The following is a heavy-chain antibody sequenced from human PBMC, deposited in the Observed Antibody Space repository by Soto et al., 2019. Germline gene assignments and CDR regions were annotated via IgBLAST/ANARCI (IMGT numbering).Heavy chain of an antibody. D-gene: IGHD1-7*01. CDR2: ISGGGSTV. CDR3: ARGPGELELPYYFDH. V-gene: IGHV3-48*03. Sequence: GGSLSLSCAASEVIFSTYEMNWVRQAPGKGLEWIAYISGGGSTVYYAGSVKGRFTISRDIPKNSLYLQMNSLRAEDTAVYYCARGPGELELPYYFDHWGQGTLVTVSS. J-gene: IGHJ4*02. CDR1: EVIFSTYE.